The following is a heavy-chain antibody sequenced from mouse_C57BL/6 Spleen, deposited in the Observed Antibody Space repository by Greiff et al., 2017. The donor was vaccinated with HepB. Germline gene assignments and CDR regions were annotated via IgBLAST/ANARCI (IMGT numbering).Heavy chain of an antibody. CDR3: ARSTGYAMDY. D-gene: IGHD4-1*02. J-gene: IGHJ4*01. Sequence: EVQLVESEGGLVQPGRSMKLSCTASGFTFSDYYMAWVRQVPEKGLEWVANINYDGSSTYYLDSLKSRFIISRDNAKNILYLQMSSLKSEDTATYYCARSTGYAMDYWGQGTSVTVSS. V-gene: IGHV5-16*01. CDR1: GFTFSDYY. CDR2: INYDGSST.